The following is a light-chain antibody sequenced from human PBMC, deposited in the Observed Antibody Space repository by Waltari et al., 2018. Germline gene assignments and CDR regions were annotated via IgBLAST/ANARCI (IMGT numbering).Light chain of an antibody. Sequence: DIQMTQSPSSLSASVGDRVTITCRAAQRISRYLNWYQVKPGKDQKLLIYSTSTLQNGVPSRFSGSGGGTQFTLTISGLQPEDFATYYCQQSYRDVGFRFGQGTKL. CDR1: QRISRY. V-gene: IGKV1-39*01. CDR3: QQSYRDVGFR. CDR2: STS. J-gene: IGKJ2*03.